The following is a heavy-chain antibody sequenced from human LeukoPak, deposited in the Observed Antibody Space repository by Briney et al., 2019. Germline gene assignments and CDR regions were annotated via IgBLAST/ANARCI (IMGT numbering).Heavy chain of an antibody. J-gene: IGHJ4*02. CDR2: ISSSGSTI. CDR1: GFTFSSYE. V-gene: IGHV3-48*03. CDR3: ARESGSSVYYYFDY. D-gene: IGHD5/OR15-5a*01. Sequence: QPGGSLRLSCAASGFTFSSYEMNWVRQAPGKGLEWVSYISSSGSTIYYADSVKGRFTISRDNAKNSLYLQMNSLRAEDTAVYYCARESGSSVYYYFDYWGQGTLVTVSS.